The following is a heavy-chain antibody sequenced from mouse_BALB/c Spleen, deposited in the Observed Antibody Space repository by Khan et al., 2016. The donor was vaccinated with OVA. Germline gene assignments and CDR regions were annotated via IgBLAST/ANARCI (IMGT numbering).Heavy chain of an antibody. CDR3: ERGNYYGYYFDY. CDR1: GYSITSGYA. J-gene: IGHJ2*01. V-gene: IGHV3-2*02. Sequence: EVKLEESGPGLVKPSQSLSLTCTVTGYSITSGYAWNWFRQFPGNKLEWMGYISYSGVTSYTPSLKRRISLTRHPSKNQFFLQLTSVTTEDTASYCGERGNYYGYYFDYWGQGTTLTVSS. CDR2: ISYSGVT. D-gene: IGHD1-1*01.